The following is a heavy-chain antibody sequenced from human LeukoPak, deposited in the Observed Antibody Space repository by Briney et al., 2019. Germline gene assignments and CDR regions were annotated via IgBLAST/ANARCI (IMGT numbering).Heavy chain of an antibody. CDR1: DGSISSYY. J-gene: IGHJ5*02. Sequence: TSETLSLTCTVSDGSISSYYWSWIRQPPGKGLEWIGYIYYSGSTNYNPSLKSRVTISVDTSKNQFSLKLSSVTAADTAVYYCARHLGRWGWFDPWGQGTLVTVSS. CDR2: IYYSGST. CDR3: ARHLGRWGWFDP. D-gene: IGHD7-27*01. V-gene: IGHV4-59*08.